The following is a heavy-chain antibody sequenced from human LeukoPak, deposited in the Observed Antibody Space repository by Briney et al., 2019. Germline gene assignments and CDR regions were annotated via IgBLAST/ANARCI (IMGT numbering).Heavy chain of an antibody. V-gene: IGHV6-1*01. J-gene: IGHJ4*02. Sequence: SQTLSLTCAIPGDSVSSNSAAWNWIRQSPSRGLEWLGRTYYRSKWYNDYAVSVKSRITINPDTSKNQFSLQLNSVTPEDTAVYYCARGGWFGELLVFDYWGQGTLVTVSS. CDR3: ARGGWFGELLVFDY. D-gene: IGHD3-10*01. CDR1: GDSVSSNSAA. CDR2: TYYRSKWYN.